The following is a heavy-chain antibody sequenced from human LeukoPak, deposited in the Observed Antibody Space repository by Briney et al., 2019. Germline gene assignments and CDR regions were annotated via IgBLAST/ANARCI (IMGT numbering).Heavy chain of an antibody. CDR2: IKQDGSDK. Sequence: GGSLRLSCAASGFTLSSYWMSWVRQAPGKGLEWVAHIKQDGSDKYYVDSVKGRFTISRDNAKNSLYLQMNSLRAEDTAVYYRARYATSSGSRWLEPWGQGTLVTVSS. CDR1: GFTLSSYW. D-gene: IGHD6-19*01. CDR3: ARYATSSGSRWLEP. V-gene: IGHV3-7*01. J-gene: IGHJ5*02.